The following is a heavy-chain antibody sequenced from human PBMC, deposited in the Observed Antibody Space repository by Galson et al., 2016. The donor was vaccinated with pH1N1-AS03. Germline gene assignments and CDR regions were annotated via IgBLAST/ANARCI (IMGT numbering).Heavy chain of an antibody. Sequence: SLRLSCAASGFSFSTYWMSWVRQAPGKGPEWVANIHPDGSEKYYGDSVKGRFTISRDNAKNSLDLQMNSLRAEDTAVYYCGRELWGGCEYWGQGTLVTVS. CDR2: IHPDGSEK. J-gene: IGHJ4*02. CDR1: GFSFSTYW. V-gene: IGHV3-7*03. CDR3: GRELWGGCEY. D-gene: IGHD3-3*01.